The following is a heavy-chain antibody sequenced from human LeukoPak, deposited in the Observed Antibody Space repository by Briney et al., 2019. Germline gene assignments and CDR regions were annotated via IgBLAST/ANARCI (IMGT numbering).Heavy chain of an antibody. V-gene: IGHV4-61*08. CDR3: ARGKRGYSSSWYDY. D-gene: IGHD6-13*01. J-gene: IGHJ4*02. CDR2: INHSGST. CDR1: GASVSSGGYY. Sequence: SETLSLTCTVSGASVSSGGYYWSWIRQPPGKGLEWIGEINHSGSTNYNPSLKSRVTISVDTSKNQFSLKLSSVTAADTAVYYCARGKRGYSSSWYDYWGQGTLVTVSS.